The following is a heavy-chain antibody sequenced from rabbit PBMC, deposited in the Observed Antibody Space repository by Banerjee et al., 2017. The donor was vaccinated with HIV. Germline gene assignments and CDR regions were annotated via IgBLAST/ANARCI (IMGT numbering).Heavy chain of an antibody. CDR2: IYGGSGST. CDR1: GFSFSSSYW. Sequence: QEQLEESGGDLVKPEGSLTLTCTASGFSFSSSYWICWVRQAPGKGLEWIACIYGGSGSTYYASWAKGRFTISKTSSTTVTLQMTSLTAADTATYFCARDDASSGDYYWDLRGQGTLVTVS. V-gene: IGHV1S45*01. CDR3: ARDDASSGDYYWDL. D-gene: IGHD1-1*01. J-gene: IGHJ6*01.